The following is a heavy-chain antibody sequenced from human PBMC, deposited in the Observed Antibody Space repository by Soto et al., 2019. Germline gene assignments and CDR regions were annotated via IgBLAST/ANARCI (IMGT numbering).Heavy chain of an antibody. D-gene: IGHD6-19*01. CDR1: GFTFSSYS. V-gene: IGHV3-21*01. Sequence: PGGSLRLSCAASGFTFSSYSMNWFRQAPGKGLEWVSSISSSSSYIYYADSVKGRFTISRDNAKNSLYLQMNSLRAEDTAVYYCARDPPTSSGWYVSDFDIWGQGTMVTVSS. J-gene: IGHJ3*02. CDR2: ISSSSSYI. CDR3: ARDPPTSSGWYVSDFDI.